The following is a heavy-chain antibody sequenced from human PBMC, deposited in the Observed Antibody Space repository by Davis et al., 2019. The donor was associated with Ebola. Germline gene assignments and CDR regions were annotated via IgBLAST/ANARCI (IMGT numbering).Heavy chain of an antibody. D-gene: IGHD6-13*01. CDR2: INPNNGGT. Sequence: ASVKVSCKASGYTFSGYNIHWVRQAPGQGLEWMGWINPNNGGTNSVQKFQGKVTMTRDTSISTAYLEVKSLRSDDTAVYYCAREYLGYSSNFDYWGQGTLVTVSS. V-gene: IGHV1-2*02. CDR3: AREYLGYSSNFDY. CDR1: GYTFSGYN. J-gene: IGHJ4*02.